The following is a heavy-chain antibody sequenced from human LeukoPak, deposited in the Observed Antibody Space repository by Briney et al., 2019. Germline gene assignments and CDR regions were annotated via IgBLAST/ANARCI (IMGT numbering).Heavy chain of an antibody. J-gene: IGHJ6*02. V-gene: IGHV1-18*01. CDR3: ARHYHIFTGYRPGYFGIDV. Sequence: ASVKVSCKASGYTFTSYGISWVRQAPGQGLEGMGWISAYNGNTNYAQKLQGRVTMTTDTSTSTAYMELRSLRSDDTAVYYCARHYHIFTGYRPGYFGIDVWGQGTTVPVSS. CDR1: GYTFTSYG. D-gene: IGHD3-9*01. CDR2: ISAYNGNT.